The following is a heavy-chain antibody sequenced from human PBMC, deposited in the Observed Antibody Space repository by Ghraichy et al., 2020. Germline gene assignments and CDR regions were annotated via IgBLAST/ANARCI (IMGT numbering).Heavy chain of an antibody. Sequence: LSLTCAASGFTFSSYAMSWVRQAPGKGLEWVSAISGSGGSTYYADSVKGRFTISRDNSKNTLYLQMNSLRAEDTAVYYCAKEWFGELSYFDYWGQGTLVTVSS. D-gene: IGHD3-10*01. CDR1: GFTFSSYA. V-gene: IGHV3-23*01. J-gene: IGHJ4*02. CDR2: ISGSGGST. CDR3: AKEWFGELSYFDY.